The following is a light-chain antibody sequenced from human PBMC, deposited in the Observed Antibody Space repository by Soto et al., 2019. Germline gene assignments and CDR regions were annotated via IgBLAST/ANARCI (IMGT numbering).Light chain of an antibody. Sequence: DIQLTQSPSFLSASVGDRVTITCRASQGLSSDLAWYQQKPGKAPKLLIYAASTLQSGVPSRLSGSGSGTEFTLTISNLQPEDFATYYCQQLNSYPITFGQGTRLEIK. CDR2: AAS. V-gene: IGKV1-9*01. CDR3: QQLNSYPIT. J-gene: IGKJ5*01. CDR1: QGLSSD.